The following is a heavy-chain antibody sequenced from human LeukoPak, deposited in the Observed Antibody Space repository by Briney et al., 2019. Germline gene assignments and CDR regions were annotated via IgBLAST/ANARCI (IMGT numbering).Heavy chain of an antibody. CDR2: IIPIFGTA. CDR1: GGTFSSYA. Sequence: ASVKVSCKASGGTFSSYAISWVRQAPGQGLEWMGGIIPIFGTANYAQKFQGRVTITADESTSTAYMELSSLRSEDTAVYYCAISGLLWFGDYHYYMDVWGKVTTVTVSS. D-gene: IGHD3-10*01. V-gene: IGHV1-69*01. CDR3: AISGLLWFGDYHYYMDV. J-gene: IGHJ6*03.